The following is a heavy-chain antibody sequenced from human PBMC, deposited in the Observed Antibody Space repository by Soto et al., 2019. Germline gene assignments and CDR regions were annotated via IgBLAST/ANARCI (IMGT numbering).Heavy chain of an antibody. Sequence: ASVKVSCKTSGYSFTKYGLHWVRQAPGQRLEWMGWINPGNGDTKYSQKFQGRVTITRDTSATTAYMELSSLRSEDTAVYYCARDWATYYYDSSGYSPLDVWGQGTMVTVSS. CDR2: INPGNGDT. CDR3: ARDWATYYYDSSGYSPLDV. CDR1: GYSFTKYG. J-gene: IGHJ6*02. V-gene: IGHV1-3*01. D-gene: IGHD3-22*01.